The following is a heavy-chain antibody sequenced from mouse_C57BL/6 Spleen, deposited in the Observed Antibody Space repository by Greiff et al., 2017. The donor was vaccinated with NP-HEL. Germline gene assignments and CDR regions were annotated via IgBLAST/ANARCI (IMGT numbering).Heavy chain of an antibody. D-gene: IGHD2-2*01. CDR2: INPSSGYT. CDR1: GYTFTSYT. Sequence: QVQLQQSGAELARPGASVKMSCKASGYTFTSYTMHWVKQRPGQGLEWIGYINPSSGYTKYNQKFKDKATLTADKSSSTAYMQLSSLTSEDSAVYYCARIPYGYDVGYYFDYWGQGTTLTVSS. CDR3: ARIPYGYDVGYYFDY. J-gene: IGHJ2*01. V-gene: IGHV1-4*01.